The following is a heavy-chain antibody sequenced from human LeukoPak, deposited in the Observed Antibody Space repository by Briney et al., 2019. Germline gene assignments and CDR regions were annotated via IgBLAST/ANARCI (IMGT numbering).Heavy chain of an antibody. CDR2: ISGSGGST. V-gene: IGHV3-23*01. D-gene: IGHD3-16*02. CDR3: ASFYRKGIERKYYFDY. J-gene: IGHJ4*02. Sequence: GGSLRLSCAASGFTFSSYAMSWVRQAPGKGLEWVSAISGSGGSTYYADSVKGRFTISRGNSKNTLYLQMNSLRAEDTAVYYCASFYRKGIERKYYFDYWGQGTLVTVSS. CDR1: GFTFSSYA.